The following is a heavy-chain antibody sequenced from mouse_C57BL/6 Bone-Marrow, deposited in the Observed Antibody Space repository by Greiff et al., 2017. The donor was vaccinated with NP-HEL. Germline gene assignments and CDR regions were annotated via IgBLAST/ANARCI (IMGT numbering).Heavy chain of an antibody. Sequence: EVQLQQSGPELVKPGASVKISCKASGYSFTGYYMNWVKQSPEKSLEWIGEINPSTGGTTYNQKFKAKATLTVDKSSSTAYMQLKSLTSEDSAVYYCARGPSYYYGSSYRYFDVWGTGTTGTVSS. V-gene: IGHV1-42*01. D-gene: IGHD1-1*01. CDR2: INPSTGGT. CDR1: GYSFTGYY. CDR3: ARGPSYYYGSSYRYFDV. J-gene: IGHJ1*03.